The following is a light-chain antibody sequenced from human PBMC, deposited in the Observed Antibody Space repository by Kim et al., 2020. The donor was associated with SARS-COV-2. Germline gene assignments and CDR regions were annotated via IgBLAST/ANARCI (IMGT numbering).Light chain of an antibody. V-gene: IGLV4-69*01. CDR2: LNSDGSH. J-gene: IGLJ2*01. CDR3: QTWGTGIRV. CDR1: RGHRSTA. Sequence: ASVRLTCTRRRGHRSTAIAWQQQQPEKGPRYLMKLNSDGSHSKGDGIPDRFSGSSSGAERYLTISSLQSEDEADYYCQTWGTGIRVFGGGTQLTVL.